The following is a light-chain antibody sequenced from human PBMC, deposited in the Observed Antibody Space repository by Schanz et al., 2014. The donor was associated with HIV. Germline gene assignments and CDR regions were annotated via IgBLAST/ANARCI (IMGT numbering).Light chain of an antibody. CDR1: SSEVGSKT. J-gene: IGLJ2*01. CDR3: AAWDDSLNGPV. CDR2: SYN. V-gene: IGLV1-44*01. Sequence: QSVLAQPPSVSGAPGQRVTITCSGSSSEVGSKTVNWYKQLPGTAPKLLIYSYNQRPSGVPDRFSGSKSGTSASLAISGLQSEDEADYYCAAWDDSLNGPVFGGGTKLTVL.